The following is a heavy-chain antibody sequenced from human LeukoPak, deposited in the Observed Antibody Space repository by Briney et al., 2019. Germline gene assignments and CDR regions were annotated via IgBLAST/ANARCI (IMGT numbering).Heavy chain of an antibody. CDR2: IYYSGST. J-gene: IGHJ4*02. Sequence: SETLSLTCTVSGGSISSYYWSWIRQPPGKGLEWIGYIYYSGSTNYNPSLKSRVTISVDTSKNQFSLKLSSVTAADTAVYYCARVRYCSSTSCYGFDYWGQGTLVTVSS. D-gene: IGHD2-2*01. CDR3: ARVRYCSSTSCYGFDY. CDR1: GGSISSYY. V-gene: IGHV4-59*01.